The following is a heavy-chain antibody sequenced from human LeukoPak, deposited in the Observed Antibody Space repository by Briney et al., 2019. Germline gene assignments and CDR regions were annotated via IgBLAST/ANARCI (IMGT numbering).Heavy chain of an antibody. CDR2: ISGDEIWT. V-gene: IGHV3-74*01. J-gene: IGHJ6*01. Sequence: GGSLRLSCAASGFTLSNHWMHWVRQAPGKGLVWVSRISGDEIWTSYADSVKGRFIISRDNAKDTLYLQMNSLRTEDTAVYYCARKLNSGPQTTRGFYNRGPGNKVTVSS. CDR1: GFTLSNHW. CDR3: ARKLNSGPQTTRGFYN. D-gene: IGHD1-26*01.